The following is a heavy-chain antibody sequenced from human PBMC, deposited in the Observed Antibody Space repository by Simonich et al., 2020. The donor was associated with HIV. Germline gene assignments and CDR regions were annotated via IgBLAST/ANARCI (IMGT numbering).Heavy chain of an antibody. CDR1: GGSFSGYY. CDR2: INHSGIT. CDR3: ATSSGGNEY. D-gene: IGHD3-10*01. Sequence: QVQLQQWGAGLLKPSETLSLTCAVYGGSFSGYYWSWIRQSPEKGLEWIGEINHSGITNYNPSLKSRVTISLHTSKKQFSLKVNSVTAADTAVYYCATSSGGNEYWGQGTLVTVSS. V-gene: IGHV4-34*01. J-gene: IGHJ4*02.